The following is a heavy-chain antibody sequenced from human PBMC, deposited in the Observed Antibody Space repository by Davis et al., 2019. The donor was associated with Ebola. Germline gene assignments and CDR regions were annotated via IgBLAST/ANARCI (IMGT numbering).Heavy chain of an antibody. J-gene: IGHJ4*02. Sequence: GESLKISCAASGFTFSSYAMSWVRQAPGKGLEWVSAISGSGGSTSYAQKFQGRVTMTRDTSTSTVYMELSSLRSEDTAVYYCARDIYPLLDIVVVPAATGFDYWGQGTLVTVSS. D-gene: IGHD2-2*03. CDR2: ISGSGGST. V-gene: IGHV3-23*01. CDR1: GFTFSSYA. CDR3: ARDIYPLLDIVVVPAATGFDY.